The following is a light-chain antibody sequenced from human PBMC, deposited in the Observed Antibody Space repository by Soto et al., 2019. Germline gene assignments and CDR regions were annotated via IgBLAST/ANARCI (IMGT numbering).Light chain of an antibody. CDR2: WAS. CDR1: QSVLYSSNNKNY. Sequence: DIVMTQSPDSLAVSLGARATINCKSSQSVLYSSNNKNYLAWYQQKPGQPPKLLIYWASIRQSGVPDRFSGSGSGTDFTLTISSLQAEDVAVYYCQQYYSPPYTFGQGTKLEIK. CDR3: QQYYSPPYT. V-gene: IGKV4-1*01. J-gene: IGKJ2*01.